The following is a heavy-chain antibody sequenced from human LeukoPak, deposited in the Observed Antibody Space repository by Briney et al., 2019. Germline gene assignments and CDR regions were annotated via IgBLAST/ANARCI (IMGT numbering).Heavy chain of an antibody. CDR1: GGSFSGYY. J-gene: IGHJ6*03. CDR2: IDHSGST. V-gene: IGHV4-34*01. D-gene: IGHD6-13*01. CDR3: ARGGYSSSWYRKSQGSQKYYYYMDV. Sequence: SEILSLTCAVYGGSFSGYYWSWIRQPPGKGLEWIGEIDHSGSTNYNPSLKSRVTISVDTSKNQFSLKLSSVTAADTAVYYCARGGYSSSWYRKSQGSQKYYYYMDVWGKGTTVTVSS.